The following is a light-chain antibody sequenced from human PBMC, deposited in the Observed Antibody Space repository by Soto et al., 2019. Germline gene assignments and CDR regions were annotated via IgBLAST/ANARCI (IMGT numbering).Light chain of an antibody. CDR1: QSISSN. Sequence: DIQMTQSPSSLSASVGDRVTVTCRASQSISSNLSWYQQKPWKAPKLLIYVASSLQSGVPPRFSGSGSGTDFTLTISSLQPEDFATYYCLQTYSTWTFGQGTKVEIK. J-gene: IGKJ1*01. CDR2: VAS. V-gene: IGKV1-39*01. CDR3: LQTYSTWT.